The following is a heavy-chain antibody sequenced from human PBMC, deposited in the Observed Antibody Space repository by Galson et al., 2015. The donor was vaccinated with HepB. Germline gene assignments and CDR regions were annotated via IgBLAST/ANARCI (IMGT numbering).Heavy chain of an antibody. CDR2: ISGSGGST. J-gene: IGHJ4*02. CDR1: GFTFSSYA. V-gene: IGHV3-23*01. CDR3: AKEYYGDYERYYFDY. Sequence: SLRLSCAASGFTFSSYAMSWVRQAPGKGLEWVSAISGSGGSTYYADSVKGRITISGDNSKNTLYLQMNSLRAEDTAVYYCAKEYYGDYERYYFDYWGQGTLVTVSS. D-gene: IGHD4-17*01.